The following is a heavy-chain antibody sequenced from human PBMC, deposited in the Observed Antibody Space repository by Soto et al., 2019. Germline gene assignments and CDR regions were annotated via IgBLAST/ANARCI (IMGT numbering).Heavy chain of an antibody. CDR3: ARDWRFGELFS. Sequence: ASVKVSCKAPGYTFTSYDMHWVRQAPGQGLEWMGWINPNSGGTNYAQKFQGRVTMTRDTSISTAYMELSRLRSDDTAVYYCARDWRFGELFSWGQGTLVTVSS. CDR1: GYTFTSYD. V-gene: IGHV1-2*02. J-gene: IGHJ5*02. CDR2: INPNSGGT. D-gene: IGHD3-10*01.